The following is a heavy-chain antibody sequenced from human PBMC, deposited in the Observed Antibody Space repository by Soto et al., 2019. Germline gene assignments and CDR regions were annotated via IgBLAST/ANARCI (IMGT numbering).Heavy chain of an antibody. CDR2: IGGSGSST. V-gene: IGHV3-23*01. Sequence: GGSLRLSCAASGFTFSSYAMSWVRQAPGKGLEWVSAIGGSGSSTYYADSVKGRFTISRDNSKNTLYLQMDSLRDEDTALYYCAKDRYYDSSGYHDAFDVWGQGTMVTVS. D-gene: IGHD3-22*01. J-gene: IGHJ3*01. CDR1: GFTFSSYA. CDR3: AKDRYYDSSGYHDAFDV.